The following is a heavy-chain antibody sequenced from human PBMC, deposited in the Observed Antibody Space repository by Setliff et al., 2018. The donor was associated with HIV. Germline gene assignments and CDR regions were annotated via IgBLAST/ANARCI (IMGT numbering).Heavy chain of an antibody. V-gene: IGHV4-34*01. D-gene: IGHD4-4*01. CDR2: INHSGST. CDR3: ARGRMATVLIRNWIDP. CDR1: GGSLSGYY. J-gene: IGHJ5*02. Sequence: ASETLSLTCAVYGGSLSGYYWTWIRQPPGKGLEWIGEINHSGSTNYNQSLKSRVTISIDTSKNQFSLKLSSVTAADTAMYYCARGRMATVLIRNWIDPWGQGSLVTVSS.